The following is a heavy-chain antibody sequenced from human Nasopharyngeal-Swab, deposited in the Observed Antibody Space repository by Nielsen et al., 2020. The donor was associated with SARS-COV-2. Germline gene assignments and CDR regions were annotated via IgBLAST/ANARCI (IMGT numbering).Heavy chain of an antibody. V-gene: IGHV3-9*01. J-gene: IGHJ5*02. CDR1: GFTFDDYA. D-gene: IGHD6-19*01. Sequence: SCAASGFTFDDYAMHWVRQAPGKGLEWVSGISWNSGSIGYADSVKGRFTISRDNAKNSLYLQMNSLRAEGTALYYCAKGDTSSGWYSWFDPWGQGTLVTVSS. CDR3: AKGDTSSGWYSWFDP. CDR2: ISWNSGSI.